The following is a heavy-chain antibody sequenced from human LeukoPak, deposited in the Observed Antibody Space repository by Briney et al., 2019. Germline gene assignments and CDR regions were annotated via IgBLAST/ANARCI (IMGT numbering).Heavy chain of an antibody. J-gene: IGHJ4*02. Sequence: GGSLRLSCAGSGFTFSSYAMSWVRQAPGKGLEWVSAISGSGGSTYYADSVKGRFTISRDNSKNTLYLQMNSLRAEDTAVYYCAKGVVGAISFDYWGQGTLVTVSS. CDR3: AKGVVGAISFDY. V-gene: IGHV3-23*01. D-gene: IGHD1-26*01. CDR1: GFTFSSYA. CDR2: ISGSGGST.